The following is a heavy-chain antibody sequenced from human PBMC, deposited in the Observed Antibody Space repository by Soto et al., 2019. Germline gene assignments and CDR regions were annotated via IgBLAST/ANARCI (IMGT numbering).Heavy chain of an antibody. J-gene: IGHJ4*02. CDR1: GFTFSRYS. CDR2: IRGSGANT. Sequence: VQLLESGGGLVQPGGSLRLSCAASGFTFSRYSMTWVRQAPGKGLEWVSFIRGSGANTYYADSVKGRFTISRENSKEMLYLQMNSLKAEDTAVYFCAVQAEGYDAPFDYWGQGTLVTVSS. V-gene: IGHV3-23*01. CDR3: AVQAEGYDAPFDY. D-gene: IGHD5-12*01.